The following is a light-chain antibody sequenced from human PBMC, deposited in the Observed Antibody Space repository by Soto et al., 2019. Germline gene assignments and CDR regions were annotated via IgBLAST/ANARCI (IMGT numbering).Light chain of an antibody. CDR3: QQYHNWPPIT. Sequence: EIVLTQSPGTLSLSPGERATLSCRASQSVSSSYLAWYQQKPGQAPRLLIFDASNRATGIPARFSGSGSGTEFTLTISSLQSEDFAVYYCQQYHNWPPITFGQGTRLEIK. CDR2: DAS. V-gene: IGKV3D-15*01. J-gene: IGKJ5*01. CDR1: QSVSSSY.